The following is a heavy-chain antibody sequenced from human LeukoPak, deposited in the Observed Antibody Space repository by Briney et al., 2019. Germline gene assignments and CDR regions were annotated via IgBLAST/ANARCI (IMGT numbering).Heavy chain of an antibody. CDR1: GFTLDDYA. CDR2: ISWNSGSI. J-gene: IGHJ4*02. CDR3: AKDTDPYSSGWYGGGYDY. Sequence: PGGSLRLSCAASGFTLDDYAMHWVRQAPGKGLEWVSGISWNSGSIGYADSVKGRFTISRDNAKNSLYLQMNSLRAEDTALYYCAKDTDPYSSGWYGGGYDYWGQGTLVTVSS. D-gene: IGHD6-19*01. V-gene: IGHV3-9*01.